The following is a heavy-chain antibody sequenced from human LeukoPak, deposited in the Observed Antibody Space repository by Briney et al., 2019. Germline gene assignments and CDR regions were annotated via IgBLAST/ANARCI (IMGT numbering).Heavy chain of an antibody. CDR1: GYTFTSDD. CDR2: MNPNSGNT. J-gene: IGHJ5*02. CDR3: ARRIAAAGIASFDP. D-gene: IGHD6-13*01. V-gene: IGHV1-8*01. Sequence: ASVTVSCKASGYTFTSDDINWVRQATGQGLEWMGWMNPNSGNTGYAQKFQGRVTMTRNTSISTAYMELSSLRSEDTAVYYCARRIAAAGIASFDPWGQGTLVTVSS.